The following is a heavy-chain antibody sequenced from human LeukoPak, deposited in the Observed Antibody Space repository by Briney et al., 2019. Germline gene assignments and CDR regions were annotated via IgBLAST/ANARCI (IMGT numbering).Heavy chain of an antibody. V-gene: IGHV1-8*02. CDR2: MNPNSGNT. CDR1: GYTFSSYD. J-gene: IGHJ6*03. D-gene: IGHD2-2*01. Sequence: ASVKVSCKASGYTFSSYDINWVRQATGQGLEWMGWMNPNSGNTGYAQKFQGRVTMTRNTSISTAYMELSSLRSEDTAVYYCAREIGCSSTSCYGGYYYYMDVWGKGTTVTVSS. CDR3: AREIGCSSTSCYGGYYYYMDV.